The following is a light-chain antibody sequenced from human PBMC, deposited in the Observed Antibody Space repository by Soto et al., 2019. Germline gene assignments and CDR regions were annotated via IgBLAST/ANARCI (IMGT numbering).Light chain of an antibody. J-gene: IGKJ4*01. CDR2: WAF. CDR3: QQYYSSPH. V-gene: IGKV4-1*01. CDR1: QSVLYSSNNKNY. Sequence: DIVMTQSPDSLAVSLGERATINCKSSQSVLYSSNNKNYLAWYQQKPGQPPKLLIYWAFTRESGVPDRFSGSGSGTDFTLTISSLQAEDVAVYYCQQYYSSPHFGGGTKVEIK.